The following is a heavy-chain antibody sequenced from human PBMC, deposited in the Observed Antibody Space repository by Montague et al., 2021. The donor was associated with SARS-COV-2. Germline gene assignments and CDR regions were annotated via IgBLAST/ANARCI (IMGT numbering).Heavy chain of an antibody. CDR3: ANFRRAQLLFGTLYYGMDV. CDR2: ISYSGSN. Sequence: SETRSLTCTVSGGSISSYYCSWIRQPPGRGKQWNGYISYSGSNNYNSTLKSRVTISVDMSKNHFTLTLSLVTAADTAVYYCANFRRAQLLFGTLYYGMDVWGQGTTVTVSS. D-gene: IGHD2-2*01. CDR1: GGSISSYY. J-gene: IGHJ6*02. V-gene: IGHV4-59*01.